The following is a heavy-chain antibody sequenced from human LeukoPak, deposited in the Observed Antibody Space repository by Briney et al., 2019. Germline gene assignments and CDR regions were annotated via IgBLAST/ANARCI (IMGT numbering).Heavy chain of an antibody. V-gene: IGHV3-7*01. J-gene: IGHJ4*02. CDR3: ARDDLRWYPSSDFDY. CDR2: IKQDGSEK. D-gene: IGHD4-23*01. CDR1: GFTFSSYW. Sequence: GGSLRLSCAASGFTFSSYWMSWVRQAPGKGLEWVANIKQDGSEKYYVDSVKGRFTISRDNAKNSLYLQMNSPRAEDTAVYYCARDDLRWYPSSDFDYWGQGTLVTVSS.